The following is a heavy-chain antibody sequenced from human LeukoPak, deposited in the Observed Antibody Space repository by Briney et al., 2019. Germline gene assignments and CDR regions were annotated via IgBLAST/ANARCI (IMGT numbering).Heavy chain of an antibody. D-gene: IGHD2-21*02. CDR3: ARDRCSNSDCPFDY. CDR1: GFTFGIHG. V-gene: IGHV3-21*06. CDR2: ISTSSTYL. Sequence: GGSLRLSCVGSGFTFGIHGMNWVRQAPGKGLEGVSFISTSSTYLKYADSLKGRFTVSRDNVKSSLYLQMSSLTAEDTAVYYCARDRCSNSDCPFDYWGQGTLVTVSS. J-gene: IGHJ4*02.